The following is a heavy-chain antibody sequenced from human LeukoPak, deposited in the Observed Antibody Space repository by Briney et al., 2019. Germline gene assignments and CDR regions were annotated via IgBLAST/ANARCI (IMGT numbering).Heavy chain of an antibody. CDR3: ARDSHSVDTATPRGFDP. V-gene: IGHV4-59*01. D-gene: IGHD2-15*01. CDR1: GDSISSYF. Sequence: SETLTLTCTVSGDSISSYFWSWIRQPPGKGLEWIGYFHDSGSANYNPSLKSRITMSVDTSKNQFSLKLRSVTAADTAVYYCARDSHSVDTATPRGFDPWGQGTLVTVSS. J-gene: IGHJ5*02. CDR2: FHDSGSA.